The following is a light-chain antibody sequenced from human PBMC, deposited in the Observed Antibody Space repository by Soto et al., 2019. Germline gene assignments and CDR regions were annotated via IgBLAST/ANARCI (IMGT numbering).Light chain of an antibody. CDR2: EVS. CDR1: SRDVGGYNY. V-gene: IGLV2-14*03. CDR3: SSYTSTSTLKL. Sequence: QSALTQPASASGSPGQSITISCTGTSRDVGGYNYVSWYQQHPGKAPKLVIYEVSDRPSGVSIRFSGSKSGNTASLTISGLQAEDEADYYCSSYTSTSTLKLFGGGTKVTVL. J-gene: IGLJ2*01.